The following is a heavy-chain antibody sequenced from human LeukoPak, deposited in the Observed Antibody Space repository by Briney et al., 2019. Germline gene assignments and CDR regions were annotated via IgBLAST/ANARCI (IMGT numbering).Heavy chain of an antibody. J-gene: IGHJ4*01. CDR3: ARDHGYSSSSDGMPYNY. V-gene: IGHV4-31*03. Sequence: SETLSLTCTVSGGSISSGGYYWSWIRQHPGKGLEWIGYIYYSGSTYYNPSLKSRVTISVDTFKNQFSLKLSSVTAADTAVYYCARDHGYSSSSDGMPYNYWGHGTLVTVSS. D-gene: IGHD6-6*01. CDR1: GGSISSGGYY. CDR2: IYYSGST.